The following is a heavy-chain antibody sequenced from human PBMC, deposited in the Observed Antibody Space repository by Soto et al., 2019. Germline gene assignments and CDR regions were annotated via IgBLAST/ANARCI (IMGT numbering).Heavy chain of an antibody. CDR2: ISAYNGNT. D-gene: IGHD2-8*02. CDR1: GYTFTSYG. Sequence: ASVKVSCKASGYTFTSYGISWVRQAPGQRLEWMGWISAYNGNTKYAQKFQGRVTITTDASTSTAYMELSSLRSEDTAVYYCARASPRGTGDYWGQGTLVTVSS. V-gene: IGHV1-18*01. J-gene: IGHJ4*02. CDR3: ARASPRGTGDY.